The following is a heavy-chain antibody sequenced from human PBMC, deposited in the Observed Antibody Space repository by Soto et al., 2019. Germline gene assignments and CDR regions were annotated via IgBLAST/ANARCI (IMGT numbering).Heavy chain of an antibody. D-gene: IGHD3-10*01. CDR1: GGSISSGGYY. Sequence: SETLSLTCTVSGGSISSGGYYWSWIRQHPGKGLEWIGYIYYSGSTYYNPSLKSRVTISVDTSKNQFSLKLSSVTAADTAVYYCARGISPFYDTSSGGWIDPWGQGTQVTVSS. V-gene: IGHV4-31*03. CDR2: IYYSGST. J-gene: IGHJ5*02. CDR3: ARGISPFYDTSSGGWIDP.